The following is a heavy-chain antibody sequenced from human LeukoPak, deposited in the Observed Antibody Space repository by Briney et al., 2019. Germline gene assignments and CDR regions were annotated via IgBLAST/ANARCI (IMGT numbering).Heavy chain of an antibody. CDR1: GGSISSVGYY. CDR3: ATYYDFWSGCFDY. CDR2: IYYSGST. Sequence: SQTLSLTCTVSGGSISSVGYYCSWIRQPPGKGLEWNGYIYYSGSTYYNPSLKSRVTISVDTSKNQFSLKLSSVTAADTAVYYCATYYDFWSGCFDYWGQGTLVTVSS. D-gene: IGHD3-3*01. J-gene: IGHJ4*02. V-gene: IGHV4-31*03.